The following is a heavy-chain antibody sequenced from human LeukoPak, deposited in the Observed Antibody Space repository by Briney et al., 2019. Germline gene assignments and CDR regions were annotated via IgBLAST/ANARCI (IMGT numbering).Heavy chain of an antibody. V-gene: IGHV1-8*01. J-gene: IGHJ4*02. CDR3: ARAWMTTHALNY. D-gene: IGHD4-11*01. CDR2: MSLYSGNA. Sequence: ASLKVSCKAPGYTFTSYVINWGLHATGQGLEWMGWMSLYSGNAGYSQKFQRRVTMTRDTSVNTAYMEVSSLRSEDTAVYYCARAWMTTHALNYWGQGTLVTVSS. CDR1: GYTFTSYV.